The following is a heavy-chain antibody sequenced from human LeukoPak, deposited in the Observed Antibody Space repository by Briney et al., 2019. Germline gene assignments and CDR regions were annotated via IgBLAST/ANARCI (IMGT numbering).Heavy chain of an antibody. CDR2: IYPGDSET. V-gene: IGHV5-51*01. CDR3: ARGREYSSSPYRFDY. D-gene: IGHD6-6*01. CDR1: GYTFTNFW. Sequence: GESLRISCKGSGYTFTNFWIGWVRQKPGKGLEWMGIIYPGDSETKYSPSLQGQVTISADKSISTAYLQWSSLKASDTAMYYCARGREYSSSPYRFDYWGQGTLVTVSS. J-gene: IGHJ4*02.